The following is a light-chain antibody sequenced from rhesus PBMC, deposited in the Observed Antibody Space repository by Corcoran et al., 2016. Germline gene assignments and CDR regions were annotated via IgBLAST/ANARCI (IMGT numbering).Light chain of an antibody. V-gene: IGLV2S7*01. Sequence: QAGQTQPPSVSGSPGQSVTISCTGTSSDVGGFNYVSWYQHHPGKAPKLMIYGVRQRPSGVSDRFAGSKSGNTASLTISGLQAEDEADYFCCSYTTTDTYIFGVGTRLTVL. CDR2: GVR. CDR1: SSDVGGFNY. CDR3: CSYTTTDTYI. J-gene: IGLJ1*01.